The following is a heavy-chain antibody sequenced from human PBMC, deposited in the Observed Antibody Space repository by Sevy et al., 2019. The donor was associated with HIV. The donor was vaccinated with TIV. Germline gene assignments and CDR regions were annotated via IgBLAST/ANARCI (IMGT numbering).Heavy chain of an antibody. CDR3: ARAARVLRYFDL. CDR1: GGTFSSYA. Sequence: ASVKVSCKASGGTFSSYAISWVRQAPGQGLEWMGGIIPIFGTANYAQKFQGRVTITADKSTSTAYRELSSLRSEDTAVYYCARAARVLRYFDLWGQGTLVTVSS. CDR2: IIPIFGTA. D-gene: IGHD3-9*01. J-gene: IGHJ4*02. V-gene: IGHV1-69*06.